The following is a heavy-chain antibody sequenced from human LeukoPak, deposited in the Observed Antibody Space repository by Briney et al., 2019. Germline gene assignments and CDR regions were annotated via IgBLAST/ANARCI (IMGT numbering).Heavy chain of an antibody. Sequence: SETLSLTCTVSGGSISSYYWSWIRQPAGKGLEWIGRIYTSGSTNYNPSLKSRVTMSVDTSKNQFSLKLSSVTAADTAVYYCARDQIVVVPAAIAVWFDPRGQGTLVTVSS. CDR3: ARDQIVVVPAAIAVWFDP. J-gene: IGHJ5*02. V-gene: IGHV4-4*07. D-gene: IGHD2-2*01. CDR1: GGSISSYY. CDR2: IYTSGST.